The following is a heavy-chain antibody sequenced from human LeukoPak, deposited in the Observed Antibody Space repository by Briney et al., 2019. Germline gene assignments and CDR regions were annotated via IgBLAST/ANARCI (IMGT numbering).Heavy chain of an antibody. J-gene: IGHJ3*02. Sequence: ASVKVSCKVFGYTFTDYYMHWVRQAPGQGLAWVGYINGNDGDANYAQKFQGRVTMTRATSISTAYMELGSLRSDDTAVYYCARTLRGAEGDVDIWGQGTMVTVSS. D-gene: IGHD2-21*02. CDR3: ARTLRGAEGDVDI. CDR1: GYTFTDYY. CDR2: INGNDGDA. V-gene: IGHV1-2*02.